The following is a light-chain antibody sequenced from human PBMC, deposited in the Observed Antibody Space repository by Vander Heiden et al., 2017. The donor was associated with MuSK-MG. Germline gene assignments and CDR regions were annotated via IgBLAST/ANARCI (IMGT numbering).Light chain of an antibody. V-gene: IGKV3-20*01. Sequence: DIVLTKSPGTLSLSPGEKITHSCRASQSVRSSYLAWYQQKPGQAPRLLIYGASSRATGIPDRFSGSGSGTDFTLTISRLEPEDFAVYYCQQYCSSPWTFGQGTKVEIK. CDR2: GAS. J-gene: IGKJ1*01. CDR1: QSVRSSY. CDR3: QQYCSSPWT.